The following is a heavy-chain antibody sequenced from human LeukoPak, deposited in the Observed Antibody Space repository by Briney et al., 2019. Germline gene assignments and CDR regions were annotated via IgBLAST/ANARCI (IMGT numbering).Heavy chain of an antibody. CDR1: GFTFSSYS. Sequence: PGGSLRLSCAASGFTFSSYSMNWVRQAPGKGLEWVSYISDSSSTMYYADSVKGRFTISRDNAKNSLYLQMNSLRDEDTAVYYCVREAMASTGSQYYFDYWGQGTLVTVSS. CDR3: VREAMASTGSQYYFDY. V-gene: IGHV3-48*02. D-gene: IGHD2-8*02. J-gene: IGHJ4*02. CDR2: ISDSSSTM.